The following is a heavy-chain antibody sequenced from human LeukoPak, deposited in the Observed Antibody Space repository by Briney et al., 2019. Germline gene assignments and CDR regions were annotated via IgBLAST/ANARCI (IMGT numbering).Heavy chain of an antibody. CDR1: GGSISSGGYY. D-gene: IGHD3-16*02. V-gene: IGHV4-31*03. CDR2: IYYSGST. J-gene: IGHJ4*02. Sequence: SQTLSLTCTASGGSISSGGYYWSWIRQHPGKGLEWIGYIYYSGSTYYNPSLKSRVTISVDTSKNQFSLKLSSVTAADTAVYYCARAFYDYVWGSYRLPGYFDYWGQGTLVTVSS. CDR3: ARAFYDYVWGSYRLPGYFDY.